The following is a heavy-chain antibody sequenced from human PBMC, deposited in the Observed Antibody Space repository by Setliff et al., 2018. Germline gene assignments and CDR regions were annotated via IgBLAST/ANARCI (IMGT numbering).Heavy chain of an antibody. D-gene: IGHD4-4*01. J-gene: IGHJ3*02. CDR2: ITWNSDNT. CDR1: GFKFDDHV. CDR3: AKGVVGGDDYNYPDDAFHI. V-gene: IGHV3-9*01. Sequence: GGSLRLSCVASGFKFDDHVMYWVRQVPGKGLEWVAGITWNSDNTGYADSVQGRITISRDNTKNTLYLQMSSLRAEDTAVYYCAKGVVGGDDYNYPDDAFHIWGQGTLVTVSS.